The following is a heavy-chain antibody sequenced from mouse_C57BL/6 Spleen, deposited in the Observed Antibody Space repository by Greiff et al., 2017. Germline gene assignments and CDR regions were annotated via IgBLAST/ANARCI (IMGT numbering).Heavy chain of an antibody. Sequence: VQLQQSGAELVRPGASVKLSCTASGFNIKDDYMHWVKQRPEQGLEWIGWIDPENGDTEYASKFQGKATITADTSSNTAYLQLSSLTSEDTAVYYCTRVTTVWYYAMDYWGQGTSVTVSS. J-gene: IGHJ4*01. D-gene: IGHD1-1*01. CDR1: GFNIKDDY. V-gene: IGHV14-4*01. CDR2: IDPENGDT. CDR3: TRVTTVWYYAMDY.